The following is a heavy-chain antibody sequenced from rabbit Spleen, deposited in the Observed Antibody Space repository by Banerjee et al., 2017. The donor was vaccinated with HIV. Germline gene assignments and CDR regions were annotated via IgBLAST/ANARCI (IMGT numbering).Heavy chain of an antibody. CDR1: GFDFSSNA. CDR2: IDTGSSGFT. J-gene: IGHJ6*01. Sequence: QEQLEESGGGLVQPEGSLTLTCKASGFDFSSNAMCWVRQAPGKGLEWIACIDTGSSGFTYFASWAKGRFTISKSSSTSVTLQMTSLTAADTATYFCARDSGSSFSSYGMDLWGPGTLVTVS. V-gene: IGHV1S45*01. D-gene: IGHD8-1*01. CDR3: ARDSGSSFSSYGMDL.